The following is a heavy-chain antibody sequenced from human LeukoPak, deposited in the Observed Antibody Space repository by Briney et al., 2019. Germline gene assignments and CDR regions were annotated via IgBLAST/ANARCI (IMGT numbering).Heavy chain of an antibody. CDR1: GDSISSTNYY. D-gene: IGHD3-9*01. CDR2: IYYSGST. CDR3: ARSGRPLTP. J-gene: IGHJ5*02. Sequence: SETLSLTCTVSGDSISSTNYYWGWIRQPPGKGLEWIGSIYYSGSTYYNPSLESRVTISVDTSKNQFSLKLSSVTAADTAVYYCARSGRPLTPWGQGTLVTVSS. V-gene: IGHV4-39*01.